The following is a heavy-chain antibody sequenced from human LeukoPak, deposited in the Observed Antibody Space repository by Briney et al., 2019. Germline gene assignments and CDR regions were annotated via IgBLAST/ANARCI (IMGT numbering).Heavy chain of an antibody. J-gene: IGHJ4*02. CDR2: IYHSGST. CDR3: ARAPGYYDSSGYLPHYFDY. V-gene: IGHV4-38-2*02. D-gene: IGHD3-22*01. Sequence: PSETLSLTCTVSGHSISSGYYWGWIRQPPGKGLEWIGSIYHSGSTYYNPSLKSRVTISVDTSKNQFSLKLSSVTAADTAVYYCARAPGYYDSSGYLPHYFDYWGQGTLVTVSS. CDR1: GHSISSGYY.